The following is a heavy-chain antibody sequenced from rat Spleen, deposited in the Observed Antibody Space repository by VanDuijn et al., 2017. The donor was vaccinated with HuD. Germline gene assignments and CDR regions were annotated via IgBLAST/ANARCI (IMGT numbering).Heavy chain of an antibody. CDR2: ISSSGGST. J-gene: IGHJ2*01. CDR1: GFIFSNYD. D-gene: IGHD3-1*01. V-gene: IGHV5-25*01. CDR3: ARGALSYFDY. Sequence: EVQLVESGGGLVQPGRSMKLSCAASGFIFSNYDMAWVRQAPTKGLEWAASISSSGGSTSYRDSVKGRFTISRDNAKSTLYLQMDSLRSEDTATYYCARGALSYFDYWGQGVMVTVSS.